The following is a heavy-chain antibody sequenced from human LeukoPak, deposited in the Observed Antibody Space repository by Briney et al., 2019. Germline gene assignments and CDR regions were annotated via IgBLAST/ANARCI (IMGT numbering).Heavy chain of an antibody. CDR1: GVSFSGYY. V-gene: IGHV4-34*01. CDR3: AGILSSTSSVDY. CDR2: INHSGST. Sequence: SETLSLTCAVYGVSFSGYYWSWIRQPPGKGLERIGEINHSGSTNYNPSLKSRVTISVDTSKNQFSLKLSSVTAADTAVYYCAGILSSTSSVDYWGQGTLVTVSS. D-gene: IGHD2-2*01. J-gene: IGHJ4*02.